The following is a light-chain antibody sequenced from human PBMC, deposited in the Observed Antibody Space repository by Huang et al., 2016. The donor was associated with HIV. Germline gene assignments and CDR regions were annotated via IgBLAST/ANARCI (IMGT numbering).Light chain of an antibody. J-gene: IGKJ2*01. CDR3: QHYRVWPPVYT. CDR2: AAS. V-gene: IGKV3-15*01. CDR1: QTVSSN. Sequence: EIVMTQSPATLSVSPGERATLSCRASQTVSSNLDWYQKKPGLAPRLLIYAASTRATDIPARFSGSGSGTEFTLTISSLQSEDFAVYYCQHYRVWPPVYTFGQGTKLEIK.